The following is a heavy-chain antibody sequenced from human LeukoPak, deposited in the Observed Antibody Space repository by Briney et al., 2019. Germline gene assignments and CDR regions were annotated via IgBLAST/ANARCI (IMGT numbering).Heavy chain of an antibody. D-gene: IGHD5-18*01. J-gene: IGHJ4*02. CDR3: AREEDTAMVPFDY. CDR1: GYTFTGYY. Sequence: ASVKVSCKASGYTFTGYYMHWVRQAPGQGLEWMGWTNPNSGGTNYAQKFQGRVTTTRDTSISTAYMELSRLRSDDTAVYYCAREEDTAMVPFDYWGQGTLVTVSS. V-gene: IGHV1-2*02. CDR2: TNPNSGGT.